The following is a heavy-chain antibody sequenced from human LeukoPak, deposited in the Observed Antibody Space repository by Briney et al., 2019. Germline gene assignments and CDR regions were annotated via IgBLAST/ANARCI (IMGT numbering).Heavy chain of an antibody. CDR3: ARAGYSDYDYPLDGFDI. CDR2: INPNSGGT. Sequence: ASVKVSCKASGYTFIDYYIHWVRQAPGQELEWMGWINPNSGGTLYAQKFQGRVTMTTDTSISTAYMEVRWLRSEDTAVYYCARAGYSDYDYPLDGFDIWGQGTMVTVSS. J-gene: IGHJ3*02. D-gene: IGHD5-12*01. CDR1: GYTFIDYY. V-gene: IGHV1-2*02.